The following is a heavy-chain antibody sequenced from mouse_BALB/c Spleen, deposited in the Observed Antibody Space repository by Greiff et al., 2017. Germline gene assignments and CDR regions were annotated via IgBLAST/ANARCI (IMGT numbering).Heavy chain of an antibody. V-gene: IGHV5-4*02. CDR2: ISDGGSYT. Sequence: EVKLVESGGGLVKPGGSLKLSCAASGFTFSDYYMYWVRQTPEKRLEWVATISDGGSYTYYPDSVKGRFTISRDNAKNNLYLQMSSLKSEDTAMYYCARGDDYDEGYAMDYWGQGTSVTVSS. D-gene: IGHD2-4*01. CDR1: GFTFSDYY. CDR3: ARGDDYDEGYAMDY. J-gene: IGHJ4*01.